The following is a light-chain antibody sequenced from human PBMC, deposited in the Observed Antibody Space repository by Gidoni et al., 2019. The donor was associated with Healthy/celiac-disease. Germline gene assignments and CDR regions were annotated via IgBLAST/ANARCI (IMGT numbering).Light chain of an antibody. V-gene: IGKV1-5*01. CDR2: DAS. CDR1: QSISSW. J-gene: IGKJ1*01. Sequence: DIQMTQSPSTLSASVGDRVTITCRASQSISSWLAWYQQKPGKATKLLIYDASSLESWVPARCRGSGSGTEFTRTISSLQPDDFATYDFQQYWTCGQGTKVEIK. CDR3: QQYWT.